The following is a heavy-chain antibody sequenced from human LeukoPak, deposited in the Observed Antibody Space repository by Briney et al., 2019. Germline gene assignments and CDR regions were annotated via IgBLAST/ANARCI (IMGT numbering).Heavy chain of an antibody. Sequence: PSETLSLTCAVYGGSFSGYYWSWIRQPPGKGLEWIGEINHSGSTNYNPSLKSRVTISVDTSKNQFSLKLSSVTAADTAVYYCARGRLRYFDWSTYYFDYWGQGTLVTVSS. CDR1: GGSFSGYY. CDR2: INHSGST. V-gene: IGHV4-34*01. CDR3: ARGRLRYFDWSTYYFDY. J-gene: IGHJ4*02. D-gene: IGHD3-9*01.